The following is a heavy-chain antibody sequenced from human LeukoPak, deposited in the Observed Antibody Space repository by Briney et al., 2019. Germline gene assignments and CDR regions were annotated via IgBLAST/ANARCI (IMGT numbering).Heavy chain of an antibody. D-gene: IGHD5-18*01. CDR1: GGSFSGYY. J-gene: IGHJ4*02. V-gene: IGHV4-34*01. Sequence: SETLSLTCAVHGGSFSGYYWSWIRQPPGKGLEWIGEINHSGSTNYNPSLKSRVTISVDTSKNQFSLKLSSVTAADTAVYYCARLTRRGYSTNWGQGTLVTVSS. CDR2: INHSGST. CDR3: ARLTRRGYSTN.